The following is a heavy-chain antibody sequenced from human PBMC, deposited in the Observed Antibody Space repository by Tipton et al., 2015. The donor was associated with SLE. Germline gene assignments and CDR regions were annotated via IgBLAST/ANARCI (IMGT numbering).Heavy chain of an antibody. J-gene: IGHJ3*02. CDR3: ARDLRLVAAADTDAFDI. CDR2: IIPIFGTT. D-gene: IGHD6-13*01. V-gene: IGHV1-69*06. Sequence: QVQLVQSGAEVKKPGSSVKVSCKASGGTFSSYALSWVRQAPGQGLEWMGGIIPIFGTTNYAQKFQERVTMTTETSTNTAYMELRSLRSEDTAVYYCARDLRLVAAADTDAFDIWGQGTMVTVSS. CDR1: GGTFSSYA.